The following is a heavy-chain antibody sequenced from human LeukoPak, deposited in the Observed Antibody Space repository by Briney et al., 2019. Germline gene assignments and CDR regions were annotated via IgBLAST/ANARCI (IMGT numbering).Heavy chain of an antibody. CDR1: GFTFSDYY. V-gene: IGHV3-11*05. Sequence: LGESLKISCAASGFTFSDYYMSWIRQAPGKGLEWVSYISSSSSYTNYADSVKGRFTISRDNAKNSLYLQMNSLRAEDTAVYYCARDSVDTAMADFDYWGQGTLVTVSS. J-gene: IGHJ4*02. CDR3: ARDSVDTAMADFDY. CDR2: ISSSSSYT. D-gene: IGHD5-18*01.